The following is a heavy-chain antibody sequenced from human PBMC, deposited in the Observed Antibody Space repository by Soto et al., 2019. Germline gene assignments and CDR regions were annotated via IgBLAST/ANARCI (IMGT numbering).Heavy chain of an antibody. CDR3: ARGGTTIDY. Sequence: QVQLVQSGAEVKKPGASVKVSCKASGYTFTNFGISWVRQATGQGLEWMGWISAYNGNTNYAQKFQGRVTMTTDTSTSAAYMVVRSLRFDDTAVYSCARGGTTIDYWGQGTLVTVSS. J-gene: IGHJ4*02. CDR1: GYTFTNFG. V-gene: IGHV1-18*01. D-gene: IGHD4-17*01. CDR2: ISAYNGNT.